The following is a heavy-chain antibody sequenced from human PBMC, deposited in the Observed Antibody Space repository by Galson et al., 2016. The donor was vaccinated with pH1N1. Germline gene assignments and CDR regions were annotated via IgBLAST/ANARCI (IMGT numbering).Heavy chain of an antibody. Sequence: LRLSCAASGFTFSSYSMNWVRQAPGKGLEWVSYISSSSSTIYYADSVKGRFTISRDNAKNSLYLQMNSLIAEDTAVYYCARVNHDYYYGMDVWGQGTTVTVSS. CDR2: ISSSSSTI. J-gene: IGHJ6*02. CDR1: GFTFSSYS. V-gene: IGHV3-48*01. CDR3: ARVNHDYYYGMDV. D-gene: IGHD1-14*01.